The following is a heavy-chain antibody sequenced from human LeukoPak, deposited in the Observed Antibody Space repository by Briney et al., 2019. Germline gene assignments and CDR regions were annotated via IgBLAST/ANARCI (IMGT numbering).Heavy chain of an antibody. J-gene: IGHJ6*02. CDR1: GFTFINYA. Sequence: PGGSLRLSCAASGFTFINYAMSWVRQAPGKGLEWVSAIGASGGNTYYADSVKGRFTISRDNAKNSLYLQMNSLRAEDTAVYYCARDFNYYYYYGMDVWGQGTTVTVSS. V-gene: IGHV3-23*01. CDR3: ARDFNYYYYYGMDV. CDR2: IGASGGNT.